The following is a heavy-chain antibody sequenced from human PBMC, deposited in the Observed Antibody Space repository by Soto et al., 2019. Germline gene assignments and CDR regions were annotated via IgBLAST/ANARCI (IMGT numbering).Heavy chain of an antibody. D-gene: IGHD2-8*02. CDR3: VKGIVGCCCSTVSCSHSFDP. CDR1: GFTFSDYY. CDR2: ISSSSSYT. V-gene: IGHV3-11*05. Sequence: GGSLRLSCAASGFTFSDYYMSWIRQAPGKGLEWVSYISSSSSYTNYADSVKGRFTISRDNAKNSLYLQMSSLKPEDTALYYCVKGIVGCCCSTVSCSHSFDPWGQGAQVTVSS. J-gene: IGHJ5*02.